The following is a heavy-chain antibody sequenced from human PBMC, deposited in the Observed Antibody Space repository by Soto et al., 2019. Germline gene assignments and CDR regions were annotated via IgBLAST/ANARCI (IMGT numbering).Heavy chain of an antibody. D-gene: IGHD3-22*01. CDR1: KFTFASYV. Sequence: QVQLVESGGGVVQPERSQRLSCTASKFTFASYVMHWVRQAPGEGLEWVALISFDGTNKYYAYSVKGRFTISRDNSKNTMYLQMNSRRPEDTAVYYCAREMIPMIMGGMSAMDVWGQGTTVTVS. CDR3: AREMIPMIMGGMSAMDV. J-gene: IGHJ6*02. CDR2: ISFDGTNK. V-gene: IGHV3-30*04.